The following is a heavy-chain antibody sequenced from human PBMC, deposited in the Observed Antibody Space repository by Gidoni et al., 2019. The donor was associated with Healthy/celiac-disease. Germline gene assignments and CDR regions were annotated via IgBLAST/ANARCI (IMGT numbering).Heavy chain of an antibody. CDR2: IYYSGST. Sequence: QLQLQESGPGLVKPSETLSLTCTVSGGSSRSSSYYWGWIRQPPGKGLAWIGSIYYSGSTYYNPSLKSRVTISVDTSKNQFSLKLSSVTAADTAVYYCASLGSYYGSGSYYNDVWDWFDPWGQGTLVTVSS. V-gene: IGHV4-39*07. J-gene: IGHJ5*02. CDR1: GGSSRSSSYY. CDR3: ASLGSYYGSGSYYNDVWDWFDP. D-gene: IGHD3-10*01.